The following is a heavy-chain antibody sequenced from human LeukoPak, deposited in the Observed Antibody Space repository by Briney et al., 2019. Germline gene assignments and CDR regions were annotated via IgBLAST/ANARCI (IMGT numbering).Heavy chain of an antibody. CDR2: ISGSGGFT. J-gene: IGHJ4*02. D-gene: IGHD6-13*01. Sequence: GGTLRLSCAASGFTFSSYGMSWVRQAPGKGLEWVSAISGSGGFTYYADSVKGRFTISRDNSKNTLYLQMNSLRAEDTAVYYCAKSFPAAGTFGDYWGQGTLVTVSS. CDR3: AKSFPAAGTFGDY. CDR1: GFTFSSYG. V-gene: IGHV3-23*01.